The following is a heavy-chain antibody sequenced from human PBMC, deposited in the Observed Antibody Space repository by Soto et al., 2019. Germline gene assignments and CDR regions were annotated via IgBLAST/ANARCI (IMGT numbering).Heavy chain of an antibody. V-gene: IGHV4-4*02. CDR3: AISTVVTRRDFDY. CDR1: GGSISSSKW. D-gene: IGHD2-21*02. J-gene: IGHJ4*02. CDR2: IYHSGST. Sequence: QVQLQESGPGLVKPSGTLSLTCAVSGGSISSSKWWSWVRQPPAKRLEWSGEIYHSGSTNYNPSLKSRVTRSVDKSKNHFSLKLTSVTAADTAVYYCAISTVVTRRDFDYWGQGTLVTVSS.